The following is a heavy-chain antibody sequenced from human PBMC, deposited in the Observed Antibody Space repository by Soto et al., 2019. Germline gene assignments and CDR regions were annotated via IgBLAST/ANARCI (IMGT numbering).Heavy chain of an antibody. CDR1: GFTFGIYW. CDR2: LKQDGSER. J-gene: IGHJ4*02. Sequence: PGGSLRLSCAASGFTFGIYWMTWVRQAPGKGLEWVANLKQDGSERYYVDSVKGRFTISRDNAKNSLYLQMNSLRAEDTAVYYGARGGYMFAYWGQGTLVTVSS. D-gene: IGHD3-10*02. V-gene: IGHV3-7*01. CDR3: ARGGYMFAY.